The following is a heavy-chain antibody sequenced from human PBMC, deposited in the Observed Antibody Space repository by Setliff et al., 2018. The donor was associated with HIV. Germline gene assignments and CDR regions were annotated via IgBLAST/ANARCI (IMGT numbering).Heavy chain of an antibody. CDR2: VHYNGRA. CDR3: ARYRSKLDWFAP. Sequence: SETLSLTCTVSGDSITSNDDYWGWIRQPPGKGLQWIGIVHYNGRAYYDPSLKSRVSISVDSSQTHFSLRLRSVTAPDSAVYYCARYRSKLDWFAPWGQGALVTVSS. J-gene: IGHJ5*02. V-gene: IGHV4-39*02. D-gene: IGHD1-26*01. CDR1: GDSITSNDDY.